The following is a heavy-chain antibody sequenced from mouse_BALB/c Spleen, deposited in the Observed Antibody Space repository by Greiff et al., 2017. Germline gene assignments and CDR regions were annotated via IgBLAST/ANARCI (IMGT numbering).Heavy chain of an antibody. V-gene: IGHV7-3*02. D-gene: IGHD2-1*01. Sequence: EVKLQESGGGLVQPGGSLRLSCATSGFTFTDYYMSWVRQPPGKALEWLGFIRNKANGYTTEYSASVKGRFTISRDNSQSILYLQMNTLRAEDSATYYCARDLYGNFYFDYWAQGTTLTVPS. CDR1: GFTFTDYY. CDR2: IRNKANGYTT. J-gene: IGHJ2*01. CDR3: ARDLYGNFYFDY.